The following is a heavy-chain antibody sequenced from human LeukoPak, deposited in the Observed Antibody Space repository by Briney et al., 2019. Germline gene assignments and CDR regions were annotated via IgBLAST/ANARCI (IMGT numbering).Heavy chain of an antibody. CDR3: AKAGGSSWYDA. V-gene: IGHV3-23*01. J-gene: IGHJ5*02. Sequence: GGSLRLSCAASGFTFSSYDMSWVRQAPGKGLEWVSAISASGGRTYYVDSVKGRFTISRDNSKNTMYQQMNSLRAEDTAVYYCAKAGGSSWYDAWGQGILVTVSS. CDR1: GFTFSSYD. CDR2: ISASGGRT. D-gene: IGHD6-13*01.